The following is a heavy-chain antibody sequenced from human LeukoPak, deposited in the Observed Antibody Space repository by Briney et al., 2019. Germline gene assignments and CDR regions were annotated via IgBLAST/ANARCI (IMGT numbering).Heavy chain of an antibody. J-gene: IGHJ4*02. CDR1: GGSISSSSYY. CDR3: AKSGGYGLINY. Sequence: SETLSLTCTVSGGSISSSSYYWGWIRQPPGKGLEWIGSIYYSGSTYYNASLQSRVTISIDTSKNQFSLRLNSVTAADTAMYYCAKSGGYGLINYWGQGTLVTVSS. D-gene: IGHD1-26*01. CDR2: IYYSGST. V-gene: IGHV4-39*01.